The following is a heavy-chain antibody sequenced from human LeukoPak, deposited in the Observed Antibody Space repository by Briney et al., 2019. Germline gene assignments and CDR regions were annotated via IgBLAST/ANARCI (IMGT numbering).Heavy chain of an antibody. Sequence: GASVKVSCKASGGTFISYAISWVRQAPGQGLEWMGGIIPIFGTANHAQKFQGRVTITADESTSTAYMELSSLRSEDTAVYYCAKGSYCRSTSCYGVFPGFVFDPWGQGTLVTVSS. CDR3: AKGSYCRSTSCYGVFPGFVFDP. J-gene: IGHJ5*02. CDR1: GGTFISYA. V-gene: IGHV1-69*13. CDR2: IIPIFGTA. D-gene: IGHD2-2*01.